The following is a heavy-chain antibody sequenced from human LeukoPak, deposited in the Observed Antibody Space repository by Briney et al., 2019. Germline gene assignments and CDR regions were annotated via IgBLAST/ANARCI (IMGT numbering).Heavy chain of an antibody. V-gene: IGHV4-61*01. J-gene: IGHJ4*02. CDR1: GGSVSSGSYY. D-gene: IGHD3-22*01. CDR2: IYYSGST. CDR3: ARARSRDYYDSSGNHDY. Sequence: PSETLSLTCTVSGGSVSSGSYYWSWIRQPPGKGLEWIGYIYYSGSTNYNPSLKSRVTISVDSSKNQFSLKLSSVTAADTAVYYCARARSRDYYDSSGNHDYWGQGTLVTVSS.